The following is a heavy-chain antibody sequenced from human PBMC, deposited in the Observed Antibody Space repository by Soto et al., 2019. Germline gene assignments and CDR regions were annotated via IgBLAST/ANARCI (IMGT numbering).Heavy chain of an antibody. V-gene: IGHV5-10-1*01. Sequence: GESLKISCKGSGYTLTSYWINWVRQKPGKGLEWMGKIDPSDSRTTYSPSFQGHVTISVDKSISTAYLQWSSLKASDTAMYYCARVGNDYSNYGMDVSGQGPTVTVSS. J-gene: IGHJ6*02. CDR2: IDPSDSRT. CDR1: GYTLTSYW. D-gene: IGHD4-4*01. CDR3: ARVGNDYSNYGMDV.